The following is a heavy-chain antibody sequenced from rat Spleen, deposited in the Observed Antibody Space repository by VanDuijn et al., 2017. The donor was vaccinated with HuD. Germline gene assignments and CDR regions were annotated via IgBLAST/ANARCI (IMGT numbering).Heavy chain of an antibody. D-gene: IGHD5-1*01. J-gene: IGHJ4*01. CDR2: IKDKFNNYAT. CDR3: TTLTGSSNYYVMDA. Sequence: EVQLVETGGGLVQPGKSLKATCATSGFTFSTAWMHWVRQSPDKRLEWIARIKDKFNNYATDYVESVKGRFTISRDDSKSSVYLQMNSLKEEDTATYYCTTLTGSSNYYVMDAWGQGASVTVSA. CDR1: GFTFSTAW. V-gene: IGHV6-13*01.